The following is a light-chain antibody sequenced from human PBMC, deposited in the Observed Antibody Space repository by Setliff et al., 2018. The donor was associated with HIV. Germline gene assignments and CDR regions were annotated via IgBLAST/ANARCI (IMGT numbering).Light chain of an antibody. Sequence: SYELTQPPSVSVAPGKTARITCGGNNIGSKSVHWYQQKPGQAPVLAVYDDNDRPSGIPERFSGSNSGNTATLTISRVEAGDEADYYCQVWDTSNDHHVFGTGTKVTVL. CDR1: NIGSKS. CDR3: QVWDTSNDHHV. V-gene: IGLV3-21*03. CDR2: DDN. J-gene: IGLJ1*01.